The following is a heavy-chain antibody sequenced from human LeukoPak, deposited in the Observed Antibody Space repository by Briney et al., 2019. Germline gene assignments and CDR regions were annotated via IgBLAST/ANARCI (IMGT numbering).Heavy chain of an antibody. J-gene: IGHJ4*02. CDR2: ISWNAKNI. Sequence: GRSLRLSCAASGFTFHEHDMHWVRQVPGKGLEWVSGISWNAKNIGYAFSVEGRLTISRDNSKNTLYLQMNSLRAEDTAVYYCAREGPRGNSQFDYWGQGTLVTVSS. CDR3: AREGPRGNSQFDY. V-gene: IGHV3-9*01. D-gene: IGHD2/OR15-2a*01. CDR1: GFTFHEHD.